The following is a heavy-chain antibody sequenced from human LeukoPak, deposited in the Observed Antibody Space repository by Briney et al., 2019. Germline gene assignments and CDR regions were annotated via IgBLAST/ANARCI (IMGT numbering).Heavy chain of an antibody. CDR2: IKQDGSEK. V-gene: IGHV3-7*01. Sequence: GGSLGLSCAASGFTFSSYWMSWVRQAPGKGLEWVANIKQDGSEKYYVDSVKGRFTISRDNAKNSLYPQMNSLRAEDTAVYYCARDYYDILTGYYYYYMDVWGKGTTVTISS. CDR3: ARDYYDILTGYYYYYMDV. J-gene: IGHJ6*03. D-gene: IGHD3-9*01. CDR1: GFTFSSYW.